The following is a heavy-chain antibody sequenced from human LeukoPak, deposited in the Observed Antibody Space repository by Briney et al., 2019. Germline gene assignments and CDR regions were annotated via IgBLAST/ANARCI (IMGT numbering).Heavy chain of an antibody. D-gene: IGHD2-15*01. V-gene: IGHV3-48*03. CDR1: GFTFSSYE. Sequence: GGSQRLSCAASGFTFSSYEMNWVRQAPGKGLEWVSYISSSGSTIYCADSVKGRFTISRDNAKNSLYLQMNSLRAEDTAVYYCARDCSGGSCYSVVRYYYYGMDVWGQGTTVTVSS. CDR3: ARDCSGGSCYSVVRYYYYGMDV. J-gene: IGHJ6*02. CDR2: ISSSGSTI.